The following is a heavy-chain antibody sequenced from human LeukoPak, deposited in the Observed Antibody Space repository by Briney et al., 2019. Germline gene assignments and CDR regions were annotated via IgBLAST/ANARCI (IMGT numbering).Heavy chain of an antibody. J-gene: IGHJ6*04. V-gene: IGHV3-48*03. CDR3: AELGITMIGGV. CDR2: ISSSGSTI. D-gene: IGHD3-10*02. CDR1: GFTFSSYE. Sequence: GGSLRLSCAASGFTFSSYEVNWVRQAPGKGLEWVAYISSSGSTIYYADSVKGRFIIFRDNAKNSLYLQMNSLRAEDTAVYYCAELGITMIGGVWGKGTTVTISS.